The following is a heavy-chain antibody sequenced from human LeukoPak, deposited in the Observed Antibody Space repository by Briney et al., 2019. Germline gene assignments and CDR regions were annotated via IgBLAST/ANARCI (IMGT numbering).Heavy chain of an antibody. Sequence: GGSLRLSCAASGFTFSSYGMHWVRQAPGKGLEWVAVISYDGSNKYYADSVMGRFTISRDNAKHALYLQMDSLKDEDTAVYYCVASRWSGALDFWGQGSLVTVS. CDR1: GFTFSSYG. CDR2: ISYDGSNK. J-gene: IGHJ4*02. D-gene: IGHD3-3*01. CDR3: VASRWSGALDF. V-gene: IGHV3-30*03.